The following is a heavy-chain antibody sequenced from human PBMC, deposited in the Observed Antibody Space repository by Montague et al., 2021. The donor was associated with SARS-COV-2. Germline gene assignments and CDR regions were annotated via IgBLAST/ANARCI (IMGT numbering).Heavy chain of an antibody. CDR2: ISNGGRT. D-gene: IGHD3-10*01. V-gene: IGHV4-39*01. CDR1: GGSFDSGNFF. J-gene: IGHJ4*02. Sequence: SETLSLTCSVSGGSFDSGNFFWGWIRQPPGKRLEWIGVISNGGRTFDNPSLKSRVTISVHTSRNQLSLNVKSVTAADTAVYYCARHRRYDVVTYYPVFWGQGILVTVSS. CDR3: ARHRRYDVVTYYPVF.